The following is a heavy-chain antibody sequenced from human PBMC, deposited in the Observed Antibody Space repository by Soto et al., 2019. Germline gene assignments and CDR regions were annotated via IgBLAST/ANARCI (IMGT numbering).Heavy chain of an antibody. J-gene: IGHJ4*02. V-gene: IGHV3-30*18. CDR1: GFTFSSYG. CDR2: ISYAGSNK. D-gene: IGHD3-9*01. Sequence: QVQLVESGGGVVQPGRSLRLSCAASGFTFSSYGMHWVRQAPGKGLEWVAVISYAGSNKYYADSVKGRFTISRDSSKNTLYLQMNSLRAEDTAMYYCAKDRLFRLRYLDWSLSTAFDYWGQGTLVTVSS. CDR3: AKDRLFRLRYLDWSLSTAFDY.